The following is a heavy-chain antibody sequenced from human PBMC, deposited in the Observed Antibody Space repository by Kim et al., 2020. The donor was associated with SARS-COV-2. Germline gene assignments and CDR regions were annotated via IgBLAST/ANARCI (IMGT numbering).Heavy chain of an antibody. D-gene: IGHD6-6*01. CDR1: GFTFSSYS. CDR3: ARVPYSSSSEYYYYGMDV. CDR2: ISSSSSYI. V-gene: IGHV3-21*01. Sequence: GGSLRLSCAASGFTFSSYSMNWVRQAPGKGLEWVSSISSSSSYIYYADSVKGRFTISRDNTKNSLYLQMNSLRAEDTAVYYCARVPYSSSSEYYYYGMDVWGQGTTVTVSS. J-gene: IGHJ6*02.